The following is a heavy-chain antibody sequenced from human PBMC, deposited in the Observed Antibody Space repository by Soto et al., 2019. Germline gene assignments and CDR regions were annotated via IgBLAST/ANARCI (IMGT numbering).Heavy chain of an antibody. Sequence: ASVKVSCKASGYTFTGYYLHWVRQAPGQGPEWVGKIDPDSGDTDQSQKFQGRVTLTRDTAIDTAYMELTRLTLDDTAIYYCARGPLEWGQGTLVTGLL. CDR3: ARGPLE. CDR1: GYTFTGYY. V-gene: IGHV1-2*02. J-gene: IGHJ4*02. CDR2: IDPDSGDT.